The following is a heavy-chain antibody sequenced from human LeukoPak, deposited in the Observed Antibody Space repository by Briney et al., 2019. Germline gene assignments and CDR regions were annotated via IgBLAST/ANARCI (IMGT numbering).Heavy chain of an antibody. J-gene: IGHJ4*02. V-gene: IGHV4-31*03. D-gene: IGHD6-19*01. CDR3: ARGYSSGWYPERAGPHYFDY. Sequence: SETLSLTCTVSGGSISSGGYYWSWIRQHPGKGLEWIGYIYYSGSTYYNPSLKSRVTISVDTSKNQFSLKLSSVTAADTAVYYCARGYSSGWYPERAGPHYFDYWGQGTPVTVSS. CDR1: GGSISSGGYY. CDR2: IYYSGST.